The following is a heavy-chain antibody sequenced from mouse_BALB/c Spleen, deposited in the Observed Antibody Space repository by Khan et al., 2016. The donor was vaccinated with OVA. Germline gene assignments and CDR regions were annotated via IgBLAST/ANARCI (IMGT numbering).Heavy chain of an antibody. CDR2: IRSGGTT. CDR1: GFSLNTYG. CDR3: ARNSCTYDASY. D-gene: IGHD2-14*01. V-gene: IGHV2-2*02. J-gene: IGHJ3*01. Sequence: QVQLKESGPGLVQPSQSLSITCTVSGFSLNTYGIHWIRQSQGKGLEWLGVIRSGGTTDYNGAFLSRLNIHTDNSKSQVFFNTNSLQASSTAIYYSARNSCTYDASYWGQGTLVTVSA.